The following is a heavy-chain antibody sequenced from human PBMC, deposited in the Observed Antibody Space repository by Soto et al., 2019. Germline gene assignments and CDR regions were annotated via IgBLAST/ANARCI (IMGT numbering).Heavy chain of an antibody. V-gene: IGHV3-33*01. CDR3: ARDPHSDYVWGTAGPVY. J-gene: IGHJ4*02. Sequence: GGSLRLSCAASGFTFSSYGMHWVRPAPGKGLEWVAVIWYDGSNKYYADSLKGRFTISRDNSKNTLYLQMNSLRAEDTAVYYCARDPHSDYVWGTAGPVYWGQGTLVTVSS. CDR2: IWYDGSNK. D-gene: IGHD3-16*01. CDR1: GFTFSSYG.